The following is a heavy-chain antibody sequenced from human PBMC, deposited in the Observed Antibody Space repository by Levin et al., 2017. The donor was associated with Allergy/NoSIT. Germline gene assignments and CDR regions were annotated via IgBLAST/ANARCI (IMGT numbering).Heavy chain of an antibody. CDR3: IVLMFGGGETPGY. CDR2: IKSKADGATT. D-gene: IGHD3-16*01. CDR1: GFTFTNAW. Sequence: PGGSLRLSCTVSGFTFTNAWMTWVRQAPGKGLEWVGRIKSKADGATTDYAAPVKGRFIISRDDSTNTLYLQMNSPKIEDTAVYYCIVLMFGGGETPGYWGQGTLVSVSS. J-gene: IGHJ4*02. V-gene: IGHV3-15*01.